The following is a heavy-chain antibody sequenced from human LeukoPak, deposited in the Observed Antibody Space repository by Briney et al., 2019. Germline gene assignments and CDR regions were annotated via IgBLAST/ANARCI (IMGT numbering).Heavy chain of an antibody. J-gene: IGHJ5*02. V-gene: IGHV4-34*01. D-gene: IGHD3-3*01. CDR3: ARGPPRFLEWLPLRLNWFDP. CDR2: INHSGST. Sequence: SETLSLTCAVYGGSFSGYYWSWIRQPPGKGLEWIGEINHSGSTNYNPSLKSRVTISVDTSKNQFSLKLSSVTAADTAVYYCARGPPRFLEWLPLRLNWFDPWGQGTLVTVSS. CDR1: GGSFSGYY.